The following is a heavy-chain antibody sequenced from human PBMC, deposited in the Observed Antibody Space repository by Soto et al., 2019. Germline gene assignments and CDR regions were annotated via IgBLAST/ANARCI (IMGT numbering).Heavy chain of an antibody. Sequence: ASVKVSCKASGGTFSNHAISWVRQAPGQGPEWMGGINPVSGTTNYVQKFQGRVTITADESMTTAYMELSSLRYEDTAVYYCARGPDRSGFYLFDYWGQGTLVTVSS. J-gene: IGHJ4*02. CDR3: ARGPDRSGFYLFDY. CDR2: INPVSGTT. V-gene: IGHV1-69*13. D-gene: IGHD3-22*01. CDR1: GGTFSNHA.